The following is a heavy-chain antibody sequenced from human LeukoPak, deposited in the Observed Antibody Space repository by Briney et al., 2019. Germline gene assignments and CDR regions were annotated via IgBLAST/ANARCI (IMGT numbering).Heavy chain of an antibody. J-gene: IGHJ3*02. CDR2: IYYGGST. CDR1: GGSTSSSSHY. V-gene: IGHV4-39*07. D-gene: IGHD4-23*01. CDR3: ARDRWSPGAFDI. Sequence: KPSETLSLTCTVSGGSTSSSSHYWGWIRQPPGKGLEWIGSIYYGGSTYYNPSLKSRVTMSVDTSKNQFSLKLSSVTAADTAVYYCARDRWSPGAFDIWGQGTLVTVSS.